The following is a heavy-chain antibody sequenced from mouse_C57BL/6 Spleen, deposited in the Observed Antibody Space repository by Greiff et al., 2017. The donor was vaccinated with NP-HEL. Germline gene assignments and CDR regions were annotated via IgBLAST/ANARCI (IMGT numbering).Heavy chain of an antibody. CDR3: GASYYYGSSNYAMDY. J-gene: IGHJ4*01. Sequence: VQLQQPGAELVKPGASVKVSCKASGYTFTSYWMHWVKQRPGQGLEWIGRIHPSDSDTNYNHKFKGNATLSVDKSSITAFLHLIRLTSEDSAVYYCGASYYYGSSNYAMDYWGQGTSVTVSS. V-gene: IGHV1-74*01. CDR1: GYTFTSYW. D-gene: IGHD1-1*01. CDR2: IHPSDSDT.